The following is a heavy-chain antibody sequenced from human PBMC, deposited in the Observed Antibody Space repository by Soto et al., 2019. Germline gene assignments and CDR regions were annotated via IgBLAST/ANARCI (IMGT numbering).Heavy chain of an antibody. CDR1: GGSISSGGYY. D-gene: IGHD2-2*01. V-gene: IGHV4-31*03. CDR2: IYYSGST. J-gene: IGHJ4*02. Sequence: QVQLQESGPGLVKPSQTLSLTCTVSGGSISSGGYYWSWIRQHPGKGLEWIGYIYYSGSTYYNPSLKSRVPISVDTSKNQFSLKLSSVTAADTAVYYCARAEDIVVVPAAISFDYWGQGTLVTVSS. CDR3: ARAEDIVVVPAAISFDY.